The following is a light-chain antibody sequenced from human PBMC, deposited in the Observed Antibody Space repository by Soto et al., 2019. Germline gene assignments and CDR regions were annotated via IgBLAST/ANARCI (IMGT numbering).Light chain of an antibody. J-gene: IGLJ2*01. CDR2: GNN. CDR1: SSNIGAGYD. Sequence: QSVLTQPPSVSGAPGQRVTISCTGSSSNIGAGYDVHWYQQLPGTAPKLLLYGNNNRPSGVPDRVSGSKSGTSASLAITGLQAEDEADYYCQSYDSSLNVVFGRGTKLTVL. CDR3: QSYDSSLNVV. V-gene: IGLV1-40*01.